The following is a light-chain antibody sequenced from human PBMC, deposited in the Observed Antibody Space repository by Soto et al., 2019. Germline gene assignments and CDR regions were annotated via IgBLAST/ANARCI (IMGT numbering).Light chain of an antibody. J-gene: IGKJ2*01. CDR2: DAS. V-gene: IGKV1-33*01. Sequence: DIQVTQSPSSLSTSVGDRVTITCQASQGIRISLNCYQHKPGKAPKLLIYDASSLLTGVPSRFSGGGSGTYFTLTISSLQPEDIATYYCQQFENVPFTFGQGTKLE. CDR3: QQFENVPFT. CDR1: QGIRIS.